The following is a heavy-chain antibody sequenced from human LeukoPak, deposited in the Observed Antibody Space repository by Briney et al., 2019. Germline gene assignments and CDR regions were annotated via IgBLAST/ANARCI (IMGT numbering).Heavy chain of an antibody. CDR3: AARAWGGRDV. Sequence: SETLSLTCTVSGGSISSYYWSWIRQPPGKGLEWIGYIYYSGSTNYNPSLKSRVTISVDTSKNQFSLKLSSVTAADTAVYYCAARAWGGRDVGGKGTTVTVSS. V-gene: IGHV4-59*01. D-gene: IGHD3-16*01. CDR2: IYYSGST. CDR1: GGSISSYY. J-gene: IGHJ6*04.